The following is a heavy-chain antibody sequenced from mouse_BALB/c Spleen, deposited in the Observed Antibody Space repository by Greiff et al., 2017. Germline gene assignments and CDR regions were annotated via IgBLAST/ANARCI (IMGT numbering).Heavy chain of an antibody. CDR3: ARGITEWFAY. CDR1: GFTFSSYA. Sequence: EVQGVESGGGLVKPGGSLKLSCAASGFTFSSYAMSWVRQTPEKRLEWVATISSGGSTYYPDSVKGRFTISRDNARNILYLQMSSLRAEDTAMYYCARGITEWFAYWGQGTLVTVSA. V-gene: IGHV5-6-5*01. CDR2: ISSGGST. J-gene: IGHJ3*01. D-gene: IGHD2-4*01.